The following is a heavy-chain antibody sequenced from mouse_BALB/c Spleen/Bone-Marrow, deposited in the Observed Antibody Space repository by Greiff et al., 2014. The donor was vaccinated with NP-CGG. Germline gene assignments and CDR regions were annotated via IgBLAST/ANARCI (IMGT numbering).Heavy chain of an antibody. J-gene: IGHJ4*01. CDR3: ARNYRYPRPYAMDY. CDR2: IDPSNSET. D-gene: IGHD2-14*01. V-gene: IGHV1S127*01. CDR1: GYTFTSYR. Sequence: QVQLQQSGPELVRPGASVKMSCKASGYTFTSYRMYWVKQRPGQGLEWIGMIDPSNSETRLNQKFKDKATLNVDKSSNTAYMQLSSLTSEDSAVYYCARNYRYPRPYAMDYWGQGTSVTVSS.